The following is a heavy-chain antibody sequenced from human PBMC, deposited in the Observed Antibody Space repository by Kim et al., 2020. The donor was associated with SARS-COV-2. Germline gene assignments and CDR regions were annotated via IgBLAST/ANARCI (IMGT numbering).Heavy chain of an antibody. CDR2: INPNGGGT. D-gene: IGHD1-26*01. V-gene: IGHV3-64D*09. Sequence: GGSPRLSCSASGFTFSTYAVHWVRQAPGKGLEYVSAINPNGGGTYYADSVKGRFTISRDNSKNTLYLQMSSLRAEDTAVYYCVKTHKPGGSYYFDYWGQGTLVTVSS. CDR3: VKTHKPGGSYYFDY. J-gene: IGHJ4*02. CDR1: GFTFSTYA.